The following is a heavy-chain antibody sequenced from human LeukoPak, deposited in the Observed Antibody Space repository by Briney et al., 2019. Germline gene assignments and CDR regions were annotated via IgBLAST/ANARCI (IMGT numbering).Heavy chain of an antibody. CDR1: GGSISSGGYY. V-gene: IGHV4-30-2*01. D-gene: IGHD6-6*01. CDR2: IYHSGST. Sequence: SETLSLTCTVSGGSISSGGYYWSWIRQPPGKGLEWIGYIYHSGSTYYNPSLKSRVTISVDRSKNQFSLKLSSVTAADTAVYYCARARVVYSSSSEEYWGQGTLVTVSS. J-gene: IGHJ4*02. CDR3: ARARVVYSSSSEEY.